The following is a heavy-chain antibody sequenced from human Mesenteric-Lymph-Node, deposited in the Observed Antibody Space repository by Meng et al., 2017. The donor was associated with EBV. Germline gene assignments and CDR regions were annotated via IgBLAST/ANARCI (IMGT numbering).Heavy chain of an antibody. CDR1: GGSISNSNFY. J-gene: IGHJ4*02. CDR3: ARPRRWLQSEFDF. D-gene: IGHD5-24*01. Sequence: RRQEPAPGLGKPSATLSLPCTVSGGSISNSNFYWGWIRQPPGKGLEWIGSIFHSGSTYYNPSLKSRVTVSVDTSKNQFSLKLNSVTTADTAMYYCARPRRWLQSEFDFWGPGTLVTVSS. CDR2: IFHSGST. V-gene: IGHV4-39*01.